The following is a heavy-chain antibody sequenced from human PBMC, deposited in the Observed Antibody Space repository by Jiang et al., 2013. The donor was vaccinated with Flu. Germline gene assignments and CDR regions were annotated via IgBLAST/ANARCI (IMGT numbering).Heavy chain of an antibody. CDR3: ARLDGSDRDF. Sequence: QSGSELTKPGASVKISCKASGYTFTQYPMSWVRQAPGQGLEWMGWINTITGNPTYAQGFTGRFVFSVDSSVSTAYLQISNLKAEDTGIYYCARLDGSDRDFWGQGTQVTVSS. CDR1: GYTFTQYP. J-gene: IGHJ4*02. CDR2: INTITGNP. V-gene: IGHV7-4-1*02. D-gene: IGHD6-25*01.